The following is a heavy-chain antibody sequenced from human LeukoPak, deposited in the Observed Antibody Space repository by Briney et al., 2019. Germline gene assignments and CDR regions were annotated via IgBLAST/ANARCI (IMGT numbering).Heavy chain of an antibody. CDR2: ISYDGSNK. CDR3: ARDSTHFDGFDM. J-gene: IGHJ3*02. Sequence: GGSLRLSCAASGFTFSSYAMHWVRQAPGKGLEWVAVISYDGSNKYYADSVKGRFTISRDNSKNTLYLQMNSLRAEDTAVYYCARDSTHFDGFDMWGQGTVVTVSS. CDR1: GFTFSSYA. D-gene: IGHD1-1*01. V-gene: IGHV3-30-3*01.